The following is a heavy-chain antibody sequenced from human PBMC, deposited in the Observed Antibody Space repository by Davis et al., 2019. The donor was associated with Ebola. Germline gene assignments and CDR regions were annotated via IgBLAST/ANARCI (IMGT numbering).Heavy chain of an antibody. CDR3: ARHSRDDSSGYYNDY. D-gene: IGHD3-22*01. CDR1: GGSISSSNW. J-gene: IGHJ4*02. Sequence: SETLSLTCAVSGGSISSSNWWSWVRQPPGKGLEWIGEIYHSGSTNYNPSLKSRVTISVDKSKNQFSLKLSSVTAADTAVYYCARHSRDDSSGYYNDYWGQGTLVTVSS. V-gene: IGHV4-4*02. CDR2: IYHSGST.